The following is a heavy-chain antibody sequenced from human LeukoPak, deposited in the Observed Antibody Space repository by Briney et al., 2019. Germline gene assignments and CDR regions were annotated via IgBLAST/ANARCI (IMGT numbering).Heavy chain of an antibody. V-gene: IGHV3-23*01. CDR3: AKDHQWELQYYYYYGMDV. D-gene: IGHD1-26*01. Sequence: GGSLRLSCAASEFTFSSYAMSWVRQAPGKGLEWVSAISGSGGSTYYADSVKGRFTISRDNSKNTLYLQMNSLRAEDTAVYYCAKDHQWELQYYYYYGMDVWGQGTTVTVSS. J-gene: IGHJ6*02. CDR1: EFTFSSYA. CDR2: ISGSGGST.